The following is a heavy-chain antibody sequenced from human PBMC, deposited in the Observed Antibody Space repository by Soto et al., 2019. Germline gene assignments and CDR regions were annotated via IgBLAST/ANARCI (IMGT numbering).Heavy chain of an antibody. J-gene: IGHJ4*02. CDR2: IYYSGST. Sequence: SETLSLTCTVSGGSISSYYWSWIRQPPGKGLEWIGYIYYSGSTNYNPSLKSRVTISVDTSKNQFSLKLSSVTAADTAVYYCARHNFDFWSGSKYYFDYWGQGTLVTVSS. CDR1: GGSISSYY. CDR3: ARHNFDFWSGSKYYFDY. V-gene: IGHV4-59*08. D-gene: IGHD3-3*01.